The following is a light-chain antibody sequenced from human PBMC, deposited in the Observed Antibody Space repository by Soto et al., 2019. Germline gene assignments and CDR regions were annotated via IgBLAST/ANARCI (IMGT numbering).Light chain of an antibody. CDR1: QSVNSNY. CDR3: QQYGYLVT. CDR2: AAS. V-gene: IGKV3-20*01. J-gene: IGKJ4*01. Sequence: EIVLTQSPVTLSLTPGERATLSCRASQSVNSNYLAWYQQKPGQAPRLLIYAASARATGFPARFSGSGSGTESTLTISGLQSEDFAMYYCQQYGYLVTFGGGTKVDI.